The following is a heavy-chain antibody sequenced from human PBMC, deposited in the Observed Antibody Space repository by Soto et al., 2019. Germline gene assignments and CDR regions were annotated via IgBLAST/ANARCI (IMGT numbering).Heavy chain of an antibody. D-gene: IGHD2-15*01. CDR1: GGSISSGGYY. V-gene: IGHV4-31*03. CDR3: ARDSGGNPNWFDP. J-gene: IGHJ5*02. CDR2: IYYSGST. Sequence: SETLSLTCTVSGGSISSGGYYWSWIRQHPGKGLEWIGYIYYSGSTYYNPSLKSRVTISVDTSKNQFSLKLSSVTAADTAVYYCARDSGGNPNWFDPWGQGTLVTVSS.